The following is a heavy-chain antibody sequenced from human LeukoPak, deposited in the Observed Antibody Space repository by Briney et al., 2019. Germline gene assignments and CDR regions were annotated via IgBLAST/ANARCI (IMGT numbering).Heavy chain of an antibody. Sequence: PGGSLRLSCAASGFTFNDYWMTWVRRAPGKGLEWVAHIKQDGSEKYYVDSLKGRFTISRDNAKNSLFLQVNSLRAEDTAVYYCVRDCSSASLSSGCYYAMDVWGKGTTVTVSS. V-gene: IGHV3-7*03. J-gene: IGHJ6*04. CDR3: VRDCSSASLSSGCYYAMDV. D-gene: IGHD2-2*01. CDR1: GFTFNDYW. CDR2: IKQDGSEK.